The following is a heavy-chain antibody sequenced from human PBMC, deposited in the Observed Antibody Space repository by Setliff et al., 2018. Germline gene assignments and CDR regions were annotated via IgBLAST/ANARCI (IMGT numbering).Heavy chain of an antibody. Sequence: PSETLSLTCTVSGGSISGYYWSWIRQPPGKELEWIGHIYYTGTTNYNPSLKSRVTISVDTSKNQFSLKLSSVTAADTALYYCAKADEGPRRASGSYYPLLRFDPWGQGTLVTVS. V-gene: IGHV4-59*01. CDR3: AKADEGPRRASGSYYPLLRFDP. J-gene: IGHJ5*02. D-gene: IGHD3-10*01. CDR2: IYYTGTT. CDR1: GGSISGYY.